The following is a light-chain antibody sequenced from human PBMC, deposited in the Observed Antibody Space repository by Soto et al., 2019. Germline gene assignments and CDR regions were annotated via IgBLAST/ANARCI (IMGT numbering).Light chain of an antibody. J-gene: IGKJ4*01. Sequence: EIVLTQSPATLSLSPGERATLSCRASQLVSSSYLAWYQQKPGQAPMLLIYDASSRATGIPDRFSVSGSGTDFTLSISRLEPEDFAVYYCQQYSSTPLTCGGGTKVEIK. CDR2: DAS. CDR3: QQYSSTPLT. CDR1: QLVSSSY. V-gene: IGKV3-20*01.